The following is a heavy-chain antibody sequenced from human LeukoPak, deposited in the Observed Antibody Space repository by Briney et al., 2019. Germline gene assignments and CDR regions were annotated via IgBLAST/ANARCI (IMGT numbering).Heavy chain of an antibody. J-gene: IGHJ5*02. V-gene: IGHV1-69*05. CDR1: GGTCSSYA. CDR3: ARIRYYYDSSGYYFFWFDP. Sequence: SVKVSCKASGGTCSSYAISWVRQAPGQGLEWMGGIIPIFGTANYAQKFRGRVTITTDESTSTAYMELSSLRSEDTAVYYCARIRYYYDSSGYYFFWFDPWGQGTLVAVSS. CDR2: IIPIFGTA. D-gene: IGHD3-22*01.